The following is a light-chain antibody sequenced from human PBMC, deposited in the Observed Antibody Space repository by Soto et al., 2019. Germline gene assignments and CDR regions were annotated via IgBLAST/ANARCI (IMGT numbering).Light chain of an antibody. V-gene: IGLV2-14*01. CDR2: EVS. Sequence: QSVLTQPASVSGSPGQSITISVTGTSSDVGGYNYVSWYQQHPGKAPKLMIYEVSNRPSGVSNRFSGSKSGNTASLTISGLQAEDEADYYCSSYTSSSTLVFGTGTKVTVL. J-gene: IGLJ1*01. CDR3: SSYTSSSTLV. CDR1: SSDVGGYNY.